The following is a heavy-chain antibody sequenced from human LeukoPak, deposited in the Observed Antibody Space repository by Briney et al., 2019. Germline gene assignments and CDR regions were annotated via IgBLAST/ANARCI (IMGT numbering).Heavy chain of an antibody. J-gene: IGHJ3*01. V-gene: IGHV3-30*04. Sequence: PGGSLRLSCAASGFTFSSYAMHWVRQTPGKGLEWVALISYEGSNKYYADSVKGRFTISRDNSKNTLNLQMNSLRAEDTAVYYCARSAVRDAFDLWGQGTMVSVSS. CDR3: ARSAVRDAFDL. D-gene: IGHD6-25*01. CDR2: ISYEGSNK. CDR1: GFTFSSYA.